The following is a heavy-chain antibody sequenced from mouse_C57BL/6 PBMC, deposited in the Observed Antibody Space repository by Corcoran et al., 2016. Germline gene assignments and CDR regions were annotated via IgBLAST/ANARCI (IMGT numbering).Heavy chain of an antibody. D-gene: IGHD1-1*01. CDR3: ARNITTVVTYFDY. CDR1: GYTFTDYY. J-gene: IGHJ2*01. V-gene: IGHV1-75*01. Sequence: QVQLQQSGPELVKPGASVKISCTASGYTFTDYYINWVKQRPGQGLEWIGWIFPGSGSTYYNEKFKGKATLTVDKSSSTAYMLLSSLTSEDSAVYFCARNITTVVTYFDYWGQGTTLTVSS. CDR2: IFPGSGST.